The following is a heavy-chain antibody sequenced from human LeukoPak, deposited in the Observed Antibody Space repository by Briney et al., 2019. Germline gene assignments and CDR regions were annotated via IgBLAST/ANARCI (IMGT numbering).Heavy chain of an antibody. CDR2: IYYSGST. CDR1: GGSLTYYY. D-gene: IGHD5-12*01. CDR3: ARVATSGFDY. Sequence: PSETLSLTCTVSGGSLTYYYWTWIRQSPGRRPEWIGYIYYSGSTHYNPSLESRVAFSVDTSKNQFSLKLSSVTAADTAVYYCARVATSGFDYWGQGTLVTVSS. J-gene: IGHJ4*02. V-gene: IGHV4-59*08.